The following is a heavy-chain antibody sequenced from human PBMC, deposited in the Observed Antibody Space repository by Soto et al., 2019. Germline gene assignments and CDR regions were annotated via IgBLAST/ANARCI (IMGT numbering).Heavy chain of an antibody. J-gene: IGHJ4*02. CDR3: VSSSNGACSD. D-gene: IGHD4-4*01. CDR2: MTYGGGT. V-gene: IGHV4-39*01. Sequence: WGWIRQSPGKGLEWIGSMTYGGGTAYYNSSLKNRVTISVDPSKNQFSLRLSSVTAEDTAVYYCVSSSNGACSDWGQGTVVTVSS.